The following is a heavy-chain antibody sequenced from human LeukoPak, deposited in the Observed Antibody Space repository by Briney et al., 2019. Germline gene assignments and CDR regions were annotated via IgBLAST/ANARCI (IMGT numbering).Heavy chain of an antibody. J-gene: IGHJ6*02. CDR3: ATLGYCSGGSCPNYYYGMDV. CDR1: GFTVSSNY. Sequence: PGGSLGLSCAASGFTVSSNYMSWVRQAPGKGLEWVSVIYSGGSTYYADSVKGRFTISRDNSKNTLYLQMNSLRAEDTAVYYCATLGYCSGGSCPNYYYGMDVWGQGTTVTVSS. D-gene: IGHD2-15*01. V-gene: IGHV3-66*01. CDR2: IYSGGST.